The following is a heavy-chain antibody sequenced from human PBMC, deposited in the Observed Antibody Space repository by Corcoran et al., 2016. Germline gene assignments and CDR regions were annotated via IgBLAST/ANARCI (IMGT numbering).Heavy chain of an antibody. J-gene: IGHJ4*02. D-gene: IGHD7-27*01. Sequence: QLQLQESGPGLVKPSETLSLTCTVSGDSISNRNSYWGWIRQPPGKGLEWIVSVSYSGNSYYHPSLRSRVTMSLDRSNNQFLLLLNSVTAADTAVYYCTRRTGDGTYYFDYWGQGTLVTVSS. CDR2: VSYSGNS. CDR1: GDSISNRNSY. CDR3: TRRTGDGTYYFDY. V-gene: IGHV4-39*07.